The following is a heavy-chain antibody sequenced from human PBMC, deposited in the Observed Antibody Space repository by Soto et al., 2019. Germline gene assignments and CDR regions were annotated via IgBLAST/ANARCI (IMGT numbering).Heavy chain of an antibody. CDR2: IYYSGST. CDR1: GGSISSCY. CDR3: ARTHCSGGSCYPSQFDP. Sequence: SETLSLTWTVSGGSISSCYWSWIRQPPGKGLEWIGYIYYSGSTNYNPSLKSRVTISVDTSKNQFSLKLSSVTAADTAVYYCARTHCSGGSCYPSQFDPWGQGTLVTVSS. J-gene: IGHJ5*02. V-gene: IGHV4-59*01. D-gene: IGHD2-15*01.